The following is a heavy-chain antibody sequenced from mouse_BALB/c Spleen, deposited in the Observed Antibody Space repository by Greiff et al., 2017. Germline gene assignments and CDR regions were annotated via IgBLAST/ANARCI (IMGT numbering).Heavy chain of an antibody. CDR1: GYTFTSYV. Sequence: VHVKQSGPELVKPGASVKMSCKASGYTFTSYVMHWVKQKPGQGLEWIGYINPYNDGTKYNEKFKGKATLTSDKSSSTAYMELSSLTSEDSAVYYCARGGYYGSSHPWFAYWGQGTLVTVSA. CDR2: INPYNDGT. V-gene: IGHV1-14*01. CDR3: ARGGYYGSSHPWFAY. D-gene: IGHD1-1*01. J-gene: IGHJ3*01.